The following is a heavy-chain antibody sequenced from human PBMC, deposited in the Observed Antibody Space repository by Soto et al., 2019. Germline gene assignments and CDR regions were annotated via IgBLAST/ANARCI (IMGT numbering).Heavy chain of an antibody. CDR2: IYYSGST. Sequence: PSETLSLTCTVSGGSISSSSYYWGWIRQPPGKGLEWIGSIYYSGSTYYNPSLKSRVTISVDTSKNQFSLKLSSVTAADTAVYYCARQQLFRANWFDPWGQGTLVTVSS. CDR1: GGSISSSSYY. CDR3: ARQQLFRANWFDP. D-gene: IGHD6-13*01. V-gene: IGHV4-39*01. J-gene: IGHJ5*02.